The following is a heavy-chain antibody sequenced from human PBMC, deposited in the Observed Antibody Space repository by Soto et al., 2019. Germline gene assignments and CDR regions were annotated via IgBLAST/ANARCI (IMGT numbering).Heavy chain of an antibody. CDR2: INHNGST. CDR3: GRGRGYSNAWGSYYSGMDV. D-gene: IGHD6-19*01. Sequence: QVQLQQWGAGLLKPSETLSLTCAIYGGSFSNYYWNWIRQPPGKGLEWMGKINHNGSTNYRPSLKSRLTISVDTSKNQFSLKLISVTAADTAVYFCGRGRGYSNAWGSYYSGMDVWGQGTTVTVSS. J-gene: IGHJ6*02. V-gene: IGHV4-34*01. CDR1: GGSFSNYY.